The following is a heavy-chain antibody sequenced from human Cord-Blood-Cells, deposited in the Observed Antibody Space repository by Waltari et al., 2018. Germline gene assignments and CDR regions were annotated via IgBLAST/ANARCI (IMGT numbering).Heavy chain of an antibody. Sequence: QVQLVQSGAEVKKPGASVTVSCQASGYTFTGYYMHWVRQPPGQGLEWMGWINPNSGGTNYAQKFQGRVTMTRDTSISTAYMELSRLRSDDTAVYYCARIYFGGSGSNWFDPWGQGTLVTVSS. CDR1: GYTFTGYY. CDR2: INPNSGGT. CDR3: ARIYFGGSGSNWFDP. D-gene: IGHD3-10*01. J-gene: IGHJ5*02. V-gene: IGHV1-2*02.